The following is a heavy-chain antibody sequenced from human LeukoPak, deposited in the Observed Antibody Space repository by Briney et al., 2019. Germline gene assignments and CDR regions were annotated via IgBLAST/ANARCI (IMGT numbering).Heavy chain of an antibody. Sequence: GGSLRLSCAASGITFRNYWMSWVRQAPGKGLEWVANIKQDGSGKYYVDSVRGRFTISRDNAQNLLYLQMNSLRVEDTAVYYSWLLIPDYGVDVWGQGIVVTVSS. CDR2: IKQDGSGK. V-gene: IGHV3-7*01. CDR1: GITFRNYW. CDR3: WLLIPDYGVDV. J-gene: IGHJ6*02. D-gene: IGHD3-22*01.